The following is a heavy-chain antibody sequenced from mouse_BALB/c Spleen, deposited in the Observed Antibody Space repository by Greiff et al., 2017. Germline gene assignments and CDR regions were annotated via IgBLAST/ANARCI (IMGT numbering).Heavy chain of an antibody. CDR3: TRSQYGNYVDAMDY. J-gene: IGHJ4*01. Sequence: QVQLQQPGAELVRPGASVKLSCKASGYTFTSYWINWVKQRPGQGLEWIGNIYPSDSYTNYNQKFKDKATLTVDKSSSTAYMQLSSPTSEDSAVYYCTRSQYGNYVDAMDYWGQGTSVTVSS. CDR2: IYPSDSYT. CDR1: GYTFTSYW. V-gene: IGHV1-69*02. D-gene: IGHD2-10*02.